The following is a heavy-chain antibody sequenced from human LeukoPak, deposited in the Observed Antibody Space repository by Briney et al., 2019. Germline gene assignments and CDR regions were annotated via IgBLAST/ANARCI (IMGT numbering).Heavy chain of an antibody. Sequence: VASVKVSCKASGYTFTGYYMNWVRQAPGQGLEWMGWINPNSGGTNYAQKFQGRVTMTRDTSISTAYMELSRLRSDDTAVYYCARDWDGSYPFYYWGQGTLVTVSS. J-gene: IGHJ4*02. CDR2: INPNSGGT. V-gene: IGHV1-2*02. CDR3: ARDWDGSYPFYY. CDR1: GYTFTGYY. D-gene: IGHD1-26*01.